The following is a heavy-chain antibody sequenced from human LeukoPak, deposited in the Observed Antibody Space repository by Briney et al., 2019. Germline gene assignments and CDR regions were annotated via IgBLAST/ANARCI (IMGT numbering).Heavy chain of an antibody. D-gene: IGHD6-13*01. CDR3: ARLGRAAAAYFDY. CDR1: GGSLSSHY. V-gene: IGHV4-59*08. Sequence: PSETLSLTRTVSGGSLSSHYWSWIPHPPGKGLEWIGYIYYSGTTNYNPSLQSRVTISVATSKNQFSLKLNSVTAADTAVYYCARLGRAAAAYFDYWGQGNLVTVSS. CDR2: IYYSGTT. J-gene: IGHJ4*02.